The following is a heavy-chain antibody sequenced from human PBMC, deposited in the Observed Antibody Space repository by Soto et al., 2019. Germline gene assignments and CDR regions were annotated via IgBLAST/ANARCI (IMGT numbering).Heavy chain of an antibody. D-gene: IGHD2-8*01. CDR3: ARGKNIVLMVYAIRPFDY. CDR1: GFTFSDYY. J-gene: IGHJ4*02. CDR2: ISSSSSYT. Sequence: QVQLVESGGGLVKPGGSLRLSCAASGFTFSDYYMSWIRQAPGKGLEWVSYISSSSSYTNYADSVKGRFTISRDNAKNSLYLQMNRLRAEDTAVYYCARGKNIVLMVYAIRPFDYWGQGTLVTVSS. V-gene: IGHV3-11*06.